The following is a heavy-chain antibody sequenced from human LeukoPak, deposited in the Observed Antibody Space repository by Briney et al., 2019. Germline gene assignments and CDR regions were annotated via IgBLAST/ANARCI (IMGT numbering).Heavy chain of an antibody. CDR1: GFTFDDYA. J-gene: IGHJ4*02. Sequence: GRSLRLSCAASGFTFDDYAMHWVRRAPGKGLEWVSGISWNSGSIGYADSVKGRFTISRDNAKNSLYLQMNSLRAEDTALYYCAKDIWPHYDYVWGLPDYWGQGTLVTVSS. CDR3: AKDIWPHYDYVWGLPDY. CDR2: ISWNSGSI. D-gene: IGHD3-16*01. V-gene: IGHV3-9*01.